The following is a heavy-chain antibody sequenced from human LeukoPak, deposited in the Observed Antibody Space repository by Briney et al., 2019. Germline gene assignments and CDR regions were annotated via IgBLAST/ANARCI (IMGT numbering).Heavy chain of an antibody. J-gene: IGHJ5*02. D-gene: IGHD1-26*01. CDR3: ASWEVGATTGNWFDP. Sequence: ASVKVSCKASGYTFTGYYMHWVRQAPGQGLEWMGRINPNSGGTNYAQKFQGRVTMTRDTSISTAYMELSRLRSDDTAVYYCASWEVGATTGNWFDPWGQGTPVTVSS. V-gene: IGHV1-2*06. CDR1: GYTFTGYY. CDR2: INPNSGGT.